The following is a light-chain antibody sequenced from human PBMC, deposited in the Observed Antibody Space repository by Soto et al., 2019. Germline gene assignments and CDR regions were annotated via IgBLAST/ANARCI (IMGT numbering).Light chain of an antibody. CDR2: EAS. Sequence: NVLRPWPTRQSLSLGEKGTMMCRASQSVSSYLAWYQQKPGQAPRLLMYEASTRATGILARLSGGGSGTDLTPPICSLAPEDFSVYYCQQRGDGPLTFGGGTKVDIK. V-gene: IGKV3-11*01. J-gene: IGKJ4*01. CDR1: QSVSSY. CDR3: QQRGDGPLT.